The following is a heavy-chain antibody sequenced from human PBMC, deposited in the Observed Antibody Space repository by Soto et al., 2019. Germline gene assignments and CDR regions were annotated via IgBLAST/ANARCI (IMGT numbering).Heavy chain of an antibody. CDR1: GGTFSSYA. J-gene: IGHJ4*02. V-gene: IGHV1-69*01. Sequence: QVQLVQSGAEVKKPGSSVKVSCKASGGTFSSYAISWVRQAPGQGLEWMGGIIPIFGTANYAQKFQGRVTINADESTSTAYLELSSLRSEDTAVYYCWMTTVTPSHGGDWGQGTLVTVSS. D-gene: IGHD4-17*01. CDR2: IIPIFGTA. CDR3: WMTTVTPSHGGD.